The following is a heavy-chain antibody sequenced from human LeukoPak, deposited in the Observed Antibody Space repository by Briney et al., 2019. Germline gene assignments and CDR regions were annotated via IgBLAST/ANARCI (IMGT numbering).Heavy chain of an antibody. CDR3: AAVYRAHGDPGY. CDR2: ISAYNGNT. Sequence: GASVKVSCKASGYTFTSYGISWVRQAPGQGLEWMGWISAYNGNTNYAQKLQGRVTMTTDTSTSTAYMELSSLRSEDTAVYYCAAVYRAHGDPGYWGQGTLVTVSS. CDR1: GYTFTSYG. D-gene: IGHD4-17*01. J-gene: IGHJ4*02. V-gene: IGHV1-18*01.